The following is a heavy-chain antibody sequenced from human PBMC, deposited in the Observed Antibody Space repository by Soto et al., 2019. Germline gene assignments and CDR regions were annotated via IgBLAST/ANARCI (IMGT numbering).Heavy chain of an antibody. CDR3: ARVHRGPAAPDY. CDR2: ISSSSSYI. V-gene: IGHV3-21*01. J-gene: IGHJ4*02. CDR1: GFTFSSYS. Sequence: EVQLVESGGGLVKPGGSLRLSCAASGFTFSSYSMNWVRQAPGKGLEWVSSISSSSSYIYYADSVKGRFTISRDNAKKSLDLQMTSLRAEDTAVYYCARVHRGPAAPDYWGQGTLVTVSS. D-gene: IGHD6-13*01.